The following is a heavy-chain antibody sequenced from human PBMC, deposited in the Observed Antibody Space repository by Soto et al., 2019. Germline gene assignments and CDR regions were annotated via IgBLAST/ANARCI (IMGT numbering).Heavy chain of an antibody. D-gene: IGHD3-10*01. V-gene: IGHV3-74*01. Sequence: GGSLRLSCAASGFIFKMYWMHWVRQSPGKGLVWISRIYNDGTYSDYADSVRGRFTISRDNVNDTLYLQMTSLRADDAAVYYCAIGGGQIYYQGMDVWGQGTTVTVSS. CDR2: IYNDGTYS. CDR3: AIGGGQIYYQGMDV. J-gene: IGHJ6*02. CDR1: GFIFKMYW.